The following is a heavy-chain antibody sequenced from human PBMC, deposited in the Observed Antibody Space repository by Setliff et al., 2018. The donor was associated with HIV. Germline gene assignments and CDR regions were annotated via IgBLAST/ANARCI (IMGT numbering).Heavy chain of an antibody. CDR1: GFSFSSYG. J-gene: IGHJ3*01. Sequence: GESLRLSCAASGFSFSSYGMHWVRQAPGKGLDWVATIWYDGRNKHYADSVKGRFTISRDKSKNTLYLQMNSLRAEDTAVYYCAKGFSGYKDGFDFSGQGTMVTVSS. CDR3: AKGFSGYKDGFDF. CDR2: IWYDGRNK. D-gene: IGHD5-12*01. V-gene: IGHV3-33*03.